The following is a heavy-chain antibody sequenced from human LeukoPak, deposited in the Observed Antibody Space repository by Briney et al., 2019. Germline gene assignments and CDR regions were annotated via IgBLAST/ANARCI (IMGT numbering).Heavy chain of an antibody. CDR2: TYYRSRWFN. V-gene: IGHV6-1*01. CDR3: ARGAPFDS. Sequence: SQTLSLTCAISGDSFSTKTAAWNWIRQSPSRGLEWLGRTYYRSRWFNNYAVSVKSRITINPDTSKNQFSLQLNSLIPEDTAVYYCARGAPFDSWGQGILVIVSS. J-gene: IGHJ4*02. CDR1: GDSFSTKTAA.